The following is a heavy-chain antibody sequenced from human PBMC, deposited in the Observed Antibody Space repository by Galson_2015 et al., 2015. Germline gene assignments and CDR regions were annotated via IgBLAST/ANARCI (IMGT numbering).Heavy chain of an antibody. V-gene: IGHV3-21*05. J-gene: IGHJ4*02. CDR3: TRNYYESSGFYSGFDF. D-gene: IGHD3-22*01. CDR2: ISSSSNSI. CDR1: GFTFSKYS. Sequence: SLRLSCAASGFTFSKYSMNWVRQAPGKGLECISYISSSSNSIYYADSLEGRFTISKDDAETSLFLQMDNLRVDDTAVYYCTRNYYESSGFYSGFDFWGQGILVTVSS.